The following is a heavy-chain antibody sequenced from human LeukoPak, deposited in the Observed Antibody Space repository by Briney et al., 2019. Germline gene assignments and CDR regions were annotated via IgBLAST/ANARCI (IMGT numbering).Heavy chain of an antibody. Sequence: PGGSLRLSCAVSGFTFSNFWMSWVRQAPGRGLEWVANIHPEGNEKYHVESVKGRFTISRDNAKNSPFLQMNGLRVEDTAVYYCARGDAFSGDHWGQGTLVTVSS. CDR1: GFTFSNFW. V-gene: IGHV3-7*04. CDR2: IHPEGNEK. CDR3: ARGDAFSGDH. J-gene: IGHJ4*02.